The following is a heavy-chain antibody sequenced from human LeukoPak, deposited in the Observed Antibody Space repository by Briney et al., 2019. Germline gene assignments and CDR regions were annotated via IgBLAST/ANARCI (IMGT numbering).Heavy chain of an antibody. CDR3: AKDSSGGLADY. Sequence: GGSVRLSCAASGFTFSHYAMSWVRQAPGKGLEWVSAITGSGGYTYYADSVKGRFTISRDNSRSTLYLQMSSLRAEDTALYYCAKDSSGGLADYWGQGTLVTVSS. D-gene: IGHD3-10*01. CDR1: GFTFSHYA. V-gene: IGHV3-23*01. J-gene: IGHJ4*02. CDR2: ITGSGGYT.